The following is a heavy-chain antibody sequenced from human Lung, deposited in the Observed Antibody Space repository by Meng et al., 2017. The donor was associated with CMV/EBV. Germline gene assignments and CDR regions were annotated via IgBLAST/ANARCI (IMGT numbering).Heavy chain of an antibody. J-gene: IGHJ4*02. CDR2: IINESGCS. Sequence: VQLRQPGLGLKKPGASVTLACNASGYTFTSHALNWARQTPAQGLEWVGRIINESGCSTYDQAFIGSLVSFLEATVRKQFLLNISLKAEDNAVFFYSRWNARDRNFDYWGQGTLVTVSS. CDR1: GYTFTSHA. V-gene: IGHV7-4-1*02. D-gene: IGHD1-1*01. CDR3: SRWNARDRNFDY.